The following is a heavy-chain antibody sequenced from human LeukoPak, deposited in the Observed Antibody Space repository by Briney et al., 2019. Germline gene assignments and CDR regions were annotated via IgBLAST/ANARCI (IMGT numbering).Heavy chain of an antibody. CDR3: ARVPPPPDYDSSGYYGPLYYYGMDV. CDR2: INPNCGGT. J-gene: IGHJ6*02. CDR1: GYAFTGYY. D-gene: IGHD3-22*01. V-gene: IGHV1-2*02. Sequence: ASVKVSCKASGYAFTGYYMHWVRQAPGQGLEWMGWINPNCGGTNYAQKFQGRVTMTRDTSISTAYMELSRLRSDDTAVYYCARVPPPPDYDSSGYYGPLYYYGMDVRGQGTTVTVSS.